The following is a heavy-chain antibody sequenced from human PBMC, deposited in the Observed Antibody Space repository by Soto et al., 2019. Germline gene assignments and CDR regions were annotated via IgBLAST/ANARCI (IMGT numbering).Heavy chain of an antibody. Sequence: QVQLVQSGAEVKKPGASVKVSCKASGYTFTSYDINWVRQATGQGLEWMGWMNPNSGNTGYAQKFQGRVTMTRNTSIRTDHMGQSRLRSEDTAVYYCSRGRTGTYDYGMDVWGQGNTVTASS. J-gene: IGHJ6*01. D-gene: IGHD1-1*01. CDR1: GYTFTSYD. CDR2: MNPNSGNT. CDR3: SRGRTGTYDYGMDV. V-gene: IGHV1-8*01.